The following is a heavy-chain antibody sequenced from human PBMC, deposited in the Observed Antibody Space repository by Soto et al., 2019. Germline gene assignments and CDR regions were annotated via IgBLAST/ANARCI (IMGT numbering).Heavy chain of an antibody. J-gene: IGHJ6*02. CDR2: ISYDGSNK. D-gene: IGHD6-19*01. CDR1: VFTFSSYG. V-gene: IGHV3-30*18. Sequence: GWSLRLSCASSVFTFSSYGMHWVRQAPGKRLEWVAVISYDGSNKYYADSVKGRFTISRDNSKNTLYLQMNSLRAEDTAVYYCAKDLSSSGSISYYYYGMDVWGQETTVTVSS. CDR3: AKDLSSSGSISYYYYGMDV.